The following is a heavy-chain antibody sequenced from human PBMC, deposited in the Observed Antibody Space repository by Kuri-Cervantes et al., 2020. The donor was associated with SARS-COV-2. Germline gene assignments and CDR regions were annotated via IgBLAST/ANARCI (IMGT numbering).Heavy chain of an antibody. Sequence: GESLKISCAASGFTFSSYAMHWVRQAPGKGLEWVAVISYDGSNKYYADSVKGRFTISRDNAKNSLYLQMNSLRDEDTAVYYCASLPGIAAAVAGGNDYWGQGTLVTVSS. CDR1: GFTFSSYA. V-gene: IGHV3-30-3*01. D-gene: IGHD6-19*01. J-gene: IGHJ4*02. CDR3: ASLPGIAAAVAGGNDY. CDR2: ISYDGSNK.